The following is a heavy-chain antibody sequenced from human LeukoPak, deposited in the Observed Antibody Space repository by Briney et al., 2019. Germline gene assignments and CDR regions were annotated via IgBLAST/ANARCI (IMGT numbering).Heavy chain of an antibody. Sequence: PSETLSLTCTVSGGSISSSSYYWGWIRQPPGKGLEWIGSIYYSGSTYYNPSLKSRVTISVDTSKNQFSLKLSSVTAADTAVYYCAGHLEGPRLPENAFDIWGQGTMVTVSS. J-gene: IGHJ3*02. D-gene: IGHD2-15*01. CDR2: IYYSGST. CDR1: GGSISSSSYY. V-gene: IGHV4-39*01. CDR3: AGHLEGPRLPENAFDI.